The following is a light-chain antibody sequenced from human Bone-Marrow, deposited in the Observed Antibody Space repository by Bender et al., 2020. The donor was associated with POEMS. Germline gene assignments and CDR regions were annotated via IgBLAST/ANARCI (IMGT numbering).Light chain of an antibody. CDR3: CSYATRGHMF. CDR2: EVS. V-gene: IGLV2-14*01. CDR1: SGDVGLSDS. Sequence: QSALTQPASVSGSPGQSITISCTGTSGDVGLSDSVSWYQQIPGRAPQLILYEVSKRPSGVSNRFSGSKSGNTASLTVSGLQPEDSADYFCCSYATRGHMFFGGGTRLTVL. J-gene: IGLJ2*01.